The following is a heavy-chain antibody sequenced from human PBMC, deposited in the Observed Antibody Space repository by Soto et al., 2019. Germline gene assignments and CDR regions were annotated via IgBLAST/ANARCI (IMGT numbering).Heavy chain of an antibody. D-gene: IGHD4-17*01. J-gene: IGHJ4*02. Sequence: EVQLLESGGGLVQPGGSLRLSCAASGFTFSSYAMSWVRQAPGKGLEWVSAISGSGGSTYYADSVKGRFTISRDNSKNTLYLQMNSLRAEDTAVYYCAKDRVDYGDYCFDPHYFDYWGQGTLVTVSS. V-gene: IGHV3-23*01. CDR2: ISGSGGST. CDR1: GFTFSSYA. CDR3: AKDRVDYGDYCFDPHYFDY.